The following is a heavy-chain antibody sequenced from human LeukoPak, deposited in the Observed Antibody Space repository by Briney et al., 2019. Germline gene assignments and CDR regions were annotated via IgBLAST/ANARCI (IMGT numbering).Heavy chain of an antibody. CDR1: GGSFSGYY. J-gene: IGHJ6*02. D-gene: IGHD2-2*01. CDR2: INHSGST. V-gene: IGHV4-34*01. CDR3: ARARTSAKRYYYYYGMDV. Sequence: LKPSETLSLTCAVYGGSFSGYYWSWIRQPPGKGLEWSGEINHSGSTNYNPSLKSRVTISVDTSKNQFSLKLSSVTAADTAVYYCARARTSAKRYYYYYGMDVWGQGATVTVSS.